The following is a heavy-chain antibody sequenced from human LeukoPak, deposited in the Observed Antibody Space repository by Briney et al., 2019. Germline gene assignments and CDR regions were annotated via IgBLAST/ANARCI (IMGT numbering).Heavy chain of an antibody. CDR1: GGSISSGGYY. Sequence: SETLSLTCTVSGGSISSGGYYWSWIRQHPGKGLEWIGYIYYSGSTYYNPSLKSRVTISVETSKNQFSLKLSSVTAADTAVYYCARAGIYDSSGYSYRFFDYWGQGTLVTVSS. CDR3: ARAGIYDSSGYSYRFFDY. D-gene: IGHD3-22*01. V-gene: IGHV4-31*03. J-gene: IGHJ4*02. CDR2: IYYSGST.